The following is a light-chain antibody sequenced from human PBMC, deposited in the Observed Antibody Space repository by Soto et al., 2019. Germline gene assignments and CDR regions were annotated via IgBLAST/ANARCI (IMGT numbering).Light chain of an antibody. CDR2: GNS. Sequence: QSVLTQPPAVSGAPGQRVTISCTGSSSNIGAGYDVHWYQQLPGTAPKLLIYGNSNRPSGVPDRFSGSKSGTSASLAITGLQAEEEADDYCHSYDSSLSGVVFGGGTKLTVL. J-gene: IGLJ2*01. V-gene: IGLV1-40*01. CDR1: SSNIGAGYD. CDR3: HSYDSSLSGVV.